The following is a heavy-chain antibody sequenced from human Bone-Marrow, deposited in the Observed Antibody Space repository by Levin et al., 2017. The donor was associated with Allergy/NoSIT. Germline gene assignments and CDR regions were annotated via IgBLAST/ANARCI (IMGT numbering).Heavy chain of an antibody. CDR1: GVSIRSSY. D-gene: IGHD3-9*01. CDR3: ARHDYDVLTGSFLLDY. J-gene: IGHJ4*02. CDR2: INSAGTT. V-gene: IGHV4-4*07. Sequence: SETLSLTCTVSGVSIRSSYWSWIRQPAGQGLEWIGRINSAGTTNYNPSLKSRVTMSVDTAKNQFSLKLTSVTAADTAVYYCARHDYDVLTGSFLLDYWGQGTLVTVSS.